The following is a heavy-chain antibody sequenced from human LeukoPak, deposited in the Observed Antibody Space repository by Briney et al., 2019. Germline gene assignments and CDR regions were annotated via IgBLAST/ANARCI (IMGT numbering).Heavy chain of an antibody. D-gene: IGHD3-22*01. CDR3: ARGLIYYDSSGYLYY. CDR2: IFSGGNT. J-gene: IGHJ4*02. V-gene: IGHV3-66*01. Sequence: GGSLRLSCAASGFTVSSNSMSWVRQAPGKGLEWVSVIFSGGNTYYADSVKGRFTISRDNSKNTLYLQMNSLRAEDTAVYYCARGLIYYDSSGYLYYWGQGTLVTVSS. CDR1: GFTVSSNS.